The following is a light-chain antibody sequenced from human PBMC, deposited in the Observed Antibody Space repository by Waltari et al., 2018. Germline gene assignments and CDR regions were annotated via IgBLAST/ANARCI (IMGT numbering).Light chain of an antibody. Sequence: QPALTQPASVSGSPGQSITISCTGIGSDVADYNYVSWYQHHPGKAPKLMIYDVINRPSGVSDRFSVSKSGSTASLTISGLQAEDEADYYGSSYAGRSTKIFGGGTKLTVL. CDR1: GSDVADYNY. CDR3: SSYAGRSTKI. J-gene: IGLJ2*01. V-gene: IGLV2-14*03. CDR2: DVI.